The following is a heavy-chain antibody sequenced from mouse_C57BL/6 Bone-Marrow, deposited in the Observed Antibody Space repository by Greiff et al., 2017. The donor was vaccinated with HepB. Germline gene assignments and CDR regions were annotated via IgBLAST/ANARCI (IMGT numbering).Heavy chain of an antibody. D-gene: IGHD1-1*01. Sequence: VQLQQSGGGLVQPKGSLKLPCAASGFTFNTYAMHWVRQAPGKGLEWVARIRSKSSNYATYYADSVKDRFTIYRDDSQSMLYLQMNNLKTEDTAMYYCVGEGLRSPWFACWGQGTLVTVSA. J-gene: IGHJ3*01. CDR3: VGEGLRSPWFAC. CDR1: GFTFNTYA. CDR2: IRSKSSNYAT. V-gene: IGHV10-3*01.